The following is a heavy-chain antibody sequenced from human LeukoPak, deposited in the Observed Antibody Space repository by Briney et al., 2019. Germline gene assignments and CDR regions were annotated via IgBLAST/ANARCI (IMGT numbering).Heavy chain of an antibody. CDR1: GFTVSSNY. Sequence: GGSLRLSCAASGFTVSSNYMSWVRQAPGKGLDWVSVIYSGGDTYYADSVKGRFTISRDSSKNTLYLQMNSLRAEDTAVYYCARIPIVTITSGGYWGQGTLVTVSS. V-gene: IGHV3-53*01. CDR3: ARIPIVTITSGGY. CDR2: IYSGGDT. J-gene: IGHJ1*01. D-gene: IGHD5-12*01.